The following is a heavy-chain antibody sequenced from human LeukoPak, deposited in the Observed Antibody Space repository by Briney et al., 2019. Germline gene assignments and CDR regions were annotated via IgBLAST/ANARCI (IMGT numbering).Heavy chain of an antibody. CDR1: GYSISSGYY. Sequence: KPSETLSLTCTVSGYSISSGYYWGWIRQPPGKGLEWIGSIFHSANTYYNPSLKSPVTISVDPSKNQSSLKLSSVTAADTAVYYCARYRKTAYYYYYMDVWGKGTTVTVSS. CDR2: IFHSANT. CDR3: ARYRKTAYYYYYMDV. V-gene: IGHV4-38-2*02. D-gene: IGHD1-1*01. J-gene: IGHJ6*03.